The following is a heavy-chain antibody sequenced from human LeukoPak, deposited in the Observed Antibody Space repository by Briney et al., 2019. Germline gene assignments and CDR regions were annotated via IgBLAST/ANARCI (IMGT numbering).Heavy chain of an antibody. Sequence: PGGSLRLSCAASGFTFSSYCMHWVRQAPGKGLEWVAVISYDGSNKYYPDSVKGRFTMTTDTSKNTLYLQMSSLTAEDTAVYYCAKEIGRRRTGWFDPWGQGTLVTVSS. CDR2: ISYDGSNK. V-gene: IGHV3-30*18. J-gene: IGHJ5*02. CDR1: GFTFSSYC. D-gene: IGHD1-14*01. CDR3: AKEIGRRRTGWFDP.